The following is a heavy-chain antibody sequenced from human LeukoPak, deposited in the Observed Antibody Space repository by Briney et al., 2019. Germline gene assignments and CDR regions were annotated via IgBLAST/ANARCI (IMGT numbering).Heavy chain of an antibody. Sequence: PGASVKVSCKASGYTFTSYGIGWVRQAPGQGLEWMGWISAYNGNTNYAQKFQGRVTMTRDTPISTAYMELSRLRSDDTAVYYCARDDYYDILTEQYYYYMDVWGKGTTVTVSS. V-gene: IGHV1-18*01. CDR2: ISAYNGNT. CDR3: ARDDYYDILTEQYYYYMDV. CDR1: GYTFTSYG. J-gene: IGHJ6*03. D-gene: IGHD3-9*01.